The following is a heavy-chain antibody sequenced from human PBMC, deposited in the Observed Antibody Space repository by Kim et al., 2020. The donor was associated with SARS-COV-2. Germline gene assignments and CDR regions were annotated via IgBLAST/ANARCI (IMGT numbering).Heavy chain of an antibody. CDR1: GGSISSSSYY. CDR2: IYYSGST. CDR3: ARLLVPYGIAVAGIDAFDI. D-gene: IGHD6-19*01. J-gene: IGHJ3*02. V-gene: IGHV4-39*01. Sequence: SETLSLTCTVSGGSISSSSYYWGWIRQPPGKGLEWIGSIYYSGSTYYNPSLKSRVTISVDTSKNQFSLKLSSVTAADTAVCYCARLLVPYGIAVAGIDAFDIWGQGTMVTVSS.